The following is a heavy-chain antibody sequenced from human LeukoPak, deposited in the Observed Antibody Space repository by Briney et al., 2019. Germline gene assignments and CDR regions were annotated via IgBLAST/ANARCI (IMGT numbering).Heavy chain of an antibody. D-gene: IGHD3-22*01. CDR3: ARGKPSPGDGYAYDSSGYYHY. CDR1: GGSFSGYY. CDR2: INHSGST. J-gene: IGHJ4*02. Sequence: PSETLSLTCAVYGGSFSGYYWSWIRQPPGKGLEWIGEINHSGSTNYNPSLKSRVTILVDTSKNQFSLKLSSVTAADTAVYYCARGKPSPGDGYAYDSSGYYHYWGQGTLVTVSS. V-gene: IGHV4-34*01.